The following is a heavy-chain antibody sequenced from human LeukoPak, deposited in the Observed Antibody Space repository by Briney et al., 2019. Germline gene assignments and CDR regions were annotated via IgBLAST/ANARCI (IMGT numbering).Heavy chain of an antibody. V-gene: IGHV1-69*13. CDR1: GGTFSSYA. CDR3: AIHPYDYWYFDL. CDR2: IIPIFGSA. J-gene: IGHJ2*01. Sequence: SVKVSCKASGGTFSSYAISWVRQAPGQGIEWMGGIIPIFGSANYAQNFQGRVTITADESTSTAYMELSSLRSEDTAVYYCAIHPYDYWYFDLWGRGTLVTVSS. D-gene: IGHD5-12*01.